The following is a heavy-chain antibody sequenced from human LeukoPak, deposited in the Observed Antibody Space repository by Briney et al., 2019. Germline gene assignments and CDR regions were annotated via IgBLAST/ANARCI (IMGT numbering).Heavy chain of an antibody. CDR1: GFTFSSYW. Sequence: GGSLRLSCAASGFTFSSYWMSWVRQAPGKGLEWVANIKQDGSEKYYVDSVKGRFTISRDNAKNSLYLQMNSLRAKDTAVYYCARELGYSGYDFGGFDYWGQGTLVTVSS. CDR2: IKQDGSEK. V-gene: IGHV3-7*01. CDR3: ARELGYSGYDFGGFDY. J-gene: IGHJ4*02. D-gene: IGHD5-12*01.